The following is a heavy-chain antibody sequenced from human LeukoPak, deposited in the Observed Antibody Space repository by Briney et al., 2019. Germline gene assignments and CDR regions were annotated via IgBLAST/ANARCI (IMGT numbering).Heavy chain of an antibody. CDR2: IYTRGNT. D-gene: IGHD1-1*01. CDR1: GGSFSGYY. J-gene: IGHJ5*02. Sequence: PSETLSLTCAVYGGSFSGYYWSWIRQPAGKGLEWIGRIYTRGNTNYNPSLKNRVTMSVDTSKNQFSLKLSSVTAADTAVYYCARVQENWFDPWGQGTLVTVSS. CDR3: ARVQENWFDP. V-gene: IGHV4-59*10.